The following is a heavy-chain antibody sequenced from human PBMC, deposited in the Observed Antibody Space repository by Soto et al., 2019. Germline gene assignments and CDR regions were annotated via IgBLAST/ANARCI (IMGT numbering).Heavy chain of an antibody. CDR2: INHSGST. Sequence: SETLSLTCAVYGGSFSGYYWSWIRQPPGKGLEWIGEINHSGSTNYNPSLKSRVTISVDTSKNQFSLKLSSVTAADTAVYYCARGLPKGPPRRDYFLGTNWFDPWGQGTLVTVSS. D-gene: IGHD4-17*01. CDR1: GGSFSGYY. J-gene: IGHJ5*02. CDR3: ARGLPKGPPRRDYFLGTNWFDP. V-gene: IGHV4-34*01.